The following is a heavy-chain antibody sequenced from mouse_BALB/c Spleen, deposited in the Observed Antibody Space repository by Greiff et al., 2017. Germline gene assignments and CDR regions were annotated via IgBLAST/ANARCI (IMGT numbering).Heavy chain of an antibody. CDR3: ARLGFITTVVARYFDV. CDR2: ISSGGSYT. D-gene: IGHD1-1*01. CDR1: GFTFSSYG. Sequence: EVKLMESGGDLVKPGGSLKLSCAASGFTFSSYGMSWVRQTPDKRLEWVATISSGGSYTYYPDSVKGRFTISRDNAKNTLYLQMSSLKSEDTAMYYCARLGFITTVVARYFDVWGAGTTVTVSS. V-gene: IGHV5-6*01. J-gene: IGHJ1*01.